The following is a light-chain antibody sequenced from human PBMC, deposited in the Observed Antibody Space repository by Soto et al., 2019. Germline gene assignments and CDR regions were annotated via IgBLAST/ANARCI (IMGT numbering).Light chain of an antibody. CDR2: LGS. CDR1: QSLLHSNGYNY. Sequence: DTVMTQSPLSLPVTPGEPASLSCRSSQSLLHSNGYNYLDWYLQKPGQSPHLLIYLGSNRASGVPDRFSGSGSGTDFTLKISRVEAEDVGVYYCMQALQTPITFGQGTRLEIK. CDR3: MQALQTPIT. V-gene: IGKV2-28*01. J-gene: IGKJ5*01.